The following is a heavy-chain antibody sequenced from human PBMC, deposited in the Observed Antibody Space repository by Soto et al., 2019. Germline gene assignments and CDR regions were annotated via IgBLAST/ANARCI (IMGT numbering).Heavy chain of an antibody. Sequence: GGSLRLSCAASGFTFDDYAMHWVRQAPGKGLEWVSGISWNSGSIGYADSVKGRFTISRDNAKNSLYLQMNSLRAEDTALYYCAKGTGWQWLVNWFDPWGQGTLVTVSS. CDR3: AKGTGWQWLVNWFDP. CDR1: GFTFDDYA. CDR2: ISWNSGSI. J-gene: IGHJ5*02. D-gene: IGHD6-19*01. V-gene: IGHV3-9*01.